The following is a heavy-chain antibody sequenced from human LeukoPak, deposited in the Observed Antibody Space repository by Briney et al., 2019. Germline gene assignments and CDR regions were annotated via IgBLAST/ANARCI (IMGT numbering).Heavy chain of an antibody. CDR1: EFSVGSNY. Sequence: GGSLRLSCAASEFSVGSNYMTWVRQAPGKGLEWVSLIYSGGSTYYADSVKGRFTISRDNSKNTLYLQMNSLRAEDTAVYYCAKDKYYYDSSYYYYTDVWGKGTTVTISS. D-gene: IGHD3-22*01. V-gene: IGHV3-66*02. CDR2: IYSGGST. CDR3: AKDKYYYDSSYYYYTDV. J-gene: IGHJ6*03.